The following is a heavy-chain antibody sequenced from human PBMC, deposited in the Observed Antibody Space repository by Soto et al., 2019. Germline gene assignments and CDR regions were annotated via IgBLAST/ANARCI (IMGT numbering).Heavy chain of an antibody. D-gene: IGHD3-10*01. CDR2: FSGSGGNI. J-gene: IGHJ6*02. CDR1: GFTFTTHA. CDR3: AKDPPWTVGPLAMDV. V-gene: IGHV3-23*01. Sequence: GGSLRLSCVASGFTFTTHAMSWVRQSPGKGLEWVSTFSGSGGNIYYAEAVKGRLTISRDDSKNTLYLQMNSLRVEDTAVYYCAKDPPWTVGPLAMDVWGQGTTVTVSS.